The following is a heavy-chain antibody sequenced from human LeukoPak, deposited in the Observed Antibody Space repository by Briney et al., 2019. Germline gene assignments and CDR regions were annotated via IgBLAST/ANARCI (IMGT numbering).Heavy chain of an antibody. Sequence: PSETLSLTCAVYGGSFSNYFWNWIRQPPGKGLEWIAEIHHTGHINYNPSLKSRVTVSVDRSKNQFSLKLSSVTAADTAVYYCAREMEDKSFSFGELRKNYYYYMDVWGKGTTVTVSS. CDR1: GGSFSNYF. CDR3: AREMEDKSFSFGELRKNYYYYMDV. J-gene: IGHJ6*03. CDR2: IHHTGHI. D-gene: IGHD3-10*01. V-gene: IGHV4-34*01.